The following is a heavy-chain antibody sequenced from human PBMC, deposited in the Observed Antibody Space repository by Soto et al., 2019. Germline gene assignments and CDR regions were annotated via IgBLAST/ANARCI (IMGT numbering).Heavy chain of an antibody. V-gene: IGHV3-66*01. CDR2: IYSGGST. CDR3: AREYSFGYYYFYAMDV. CDR1: GFTVSSNY. Sequence: GGSLRLSCAASGFTVSSNYMSWVRQAPGKGLEWVSVIYSGGSTYYADSVKGRFTISRDNSKNTLYLQMNSLRAEDTAVYYCAREYSFGYYYFYAMDVWGQGATVTVSS. D-gene: IGHD5-18*01. J-gene: IGHJ6*02.